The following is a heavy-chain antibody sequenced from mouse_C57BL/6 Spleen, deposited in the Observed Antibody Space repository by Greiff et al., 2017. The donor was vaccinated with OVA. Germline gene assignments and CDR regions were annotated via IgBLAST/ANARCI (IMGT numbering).Heavy chain of an antibody. V-gene: IGHV1-18*01. J-gene: IGHJ1*03. CDR2: INPNNGGT. CDR1: GYTFTDYN. D-gene: IGHD1-1*01. Sequence: EVQRVESGPELVKPGASVKIPCKASGYTFTDYNMDWVKQSHGKSLEWIGDINPNNGGTIYNQKFKGKATLTVDKSSSTAYMELRSLTSEDTAVYYCARSLFYYYGSSSHWYFDVWGTGTTVTVSS. CDR3: ARSLFYYYGSSSHWYFDV.